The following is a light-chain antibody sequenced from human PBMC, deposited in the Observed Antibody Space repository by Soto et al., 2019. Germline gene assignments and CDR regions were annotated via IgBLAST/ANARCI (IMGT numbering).Light chain of an antibody. CDR2: VGTGGIVG. CDR1: SGYSNYK. J-gene: IGLJ2*01. Sequence: QPVLTQPPSASASLGASVTLTCTLSSGYSNYKVDWYQQRPGKGPRFVMRVGTGGIVGSKGDGIPDRFSVLGSGLNRYLTIKNIQAEDESDYHCGADHGSGSNFVVVFGGGTQLTVL. CDR3: GADHGSGSNFVVV. V-gene: IGLV9-49*01.